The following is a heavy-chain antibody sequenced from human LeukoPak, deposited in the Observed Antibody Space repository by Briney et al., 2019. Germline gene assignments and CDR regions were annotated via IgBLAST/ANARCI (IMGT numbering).Heavy chain of an antibody. CDR3: ARGPHGYYFDY. Sequence: SETLSLTCAVYGGSFSGYYWSWIRQPPGKGLEWIGEINHSGSTNYNPSLKSRVTISVDTSKNQFSLKLSSVTAADTAVYYCARGPHGYYFDYWGQGTLVTVSS. D-gene: IGHD2-2*03. V-gene: IGHV4-34*01. CDR2: INHSGST. CDR1: GGSFSGYY. J-gene: IGHJ4*02.